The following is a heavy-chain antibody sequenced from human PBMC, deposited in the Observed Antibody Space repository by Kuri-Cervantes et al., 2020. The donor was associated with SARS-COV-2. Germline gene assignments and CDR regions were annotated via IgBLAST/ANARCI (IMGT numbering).Heavy chain of an antibody. J-gene: IGHJ4*02. CDR2: IYYSGST. CDR1: GGSVSSGSHY. D-gene: IGHD3-10*01. CDR3: ARTLDYYGSGTYCFDY. V-gene: IGHV4-61*01. Sequence: SETLSLTCIVPGGSVSSGSHYWSWIRQPPGKGLEWIGYIYYSGSTKYNPSLKSRVTTSVDTSKNQFSLKLNSVTPADTAVYYCARTLDYYGSGTYCFDYWGQGTLVTVSS.